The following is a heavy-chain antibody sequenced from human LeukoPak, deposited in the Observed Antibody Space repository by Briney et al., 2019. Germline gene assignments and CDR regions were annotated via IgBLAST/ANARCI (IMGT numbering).Heavy chain of an antibody. CDR2: IYTSGST. J-gene: IGHJ4*02. V-gene: IGHV4-61*02. Sequence: PSETLSLTCTVSGGSISSGSYYWSWIRQPPGKGLEWIGRIYTSGSTNYNPSLKSRVTISVDTSKNQFSLKLSSVTAADTAVYYCAGEPVQLWTFDYWGQGTLVTVSS. CDR3: AGEPVQLWTFDY. CDR1: GGSISSGSYY. D-gene: IGHD5-18*01.